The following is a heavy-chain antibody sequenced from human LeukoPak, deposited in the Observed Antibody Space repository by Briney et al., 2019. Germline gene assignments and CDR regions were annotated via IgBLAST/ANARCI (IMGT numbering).Heavy chain of an antibody. CDR1: GGSISSGSYY. CDR2: IYTSGST. Sequence: PSETLSLTCTVSGGSISSGSYYWSWIRQPAGKGLEWIGRIYTSGSTNYNPSLKSRVTISVDTSKNQLSLKLSSVTAADTAVYYCARGFIPYYYDSSGTDGDVDYWGQGTLVTVSS. CDR3: ARGFIPYYYDSSGTDGDVDY. J-gene: IGHJ4*02. D-gene: IGHD3-22*01. V-gene: IGHV4-61*02.